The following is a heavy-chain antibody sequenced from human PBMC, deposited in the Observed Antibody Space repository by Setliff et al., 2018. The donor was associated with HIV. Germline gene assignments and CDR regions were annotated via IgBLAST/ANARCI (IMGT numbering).Heavy chain of an antibody. V-gene: IGHV4-59*02. D-gene: IGHD1-7*01. CDR1: GGSVTSYY. Sequence: PSETLSLTCTVSGGSVTSYYWSWIRQSPEKGLEWIGYIYHTGITNYNPSLKSRLSTSIDTSKNQLSLSLNSVTAADTAVYYCARVRLELRQYWFDSWGQGSPVTVSS. CDR2: IYHTGIT. CDR3: ARVRLELRQYWFDS. J-gene: IGHJ5*01.